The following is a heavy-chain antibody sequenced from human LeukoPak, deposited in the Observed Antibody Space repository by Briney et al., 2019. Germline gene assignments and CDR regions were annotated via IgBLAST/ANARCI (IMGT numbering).Heavy chain of an antibody. Sequence: PGGSLRLSCAASGFTFSSYAMSWVRQAPGKGLEWVSYISSSSSTIYYADSVKGRFTISRDNAKNSLYLQMNSLRAEDTAVYYCARASAYCGGDCFDYWGQGTLVTVSS. D-gene: IGHD2-21*01. CDR3: ARASAYCGGDCFDY. CDR1: GFTFSSYA. V-gene: IGHV3-48*04. J-gene: IGHJ4*02. CDR2: ISSSSSTI.